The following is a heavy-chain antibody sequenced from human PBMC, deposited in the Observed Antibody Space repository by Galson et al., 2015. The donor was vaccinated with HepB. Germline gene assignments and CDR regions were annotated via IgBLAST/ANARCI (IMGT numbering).Heavy chain of an antibody. CDR1: GFSLSNAKMG. J-gene: IGHJ4*02. D-gene: IGHD3-10*01. Sequence: PALVKPTQTLTLTCTVSGFSLSNAKMGVTWIRQPPGKALEWLAHIFSNDEKSYSTSLKSRLTISKDTSKRQVVLTMTNMDPVDTATYYCARIQGDYCFTSGRFDRLFVYWGQGTLVA. CDR3: ARIQGDYCFTSGRFDRLFVY. V-gene: IGHV2-26*01. CDR2: IFSNDEK.